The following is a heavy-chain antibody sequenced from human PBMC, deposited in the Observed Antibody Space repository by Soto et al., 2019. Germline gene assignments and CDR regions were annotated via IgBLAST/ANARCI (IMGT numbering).Heavy chain of an antibody. CDR1: GYSFTSYW. J-gene: IGHJ6*02. V-gene: IGHV5-10-1*01. CDR3: ARHRGTSYYYVMDV. CDR2: IDPSDSYT. Sequence: DSLKISCKGSGYSFTSYWISWVRQMPGKGLEWMGRIDPSDSYTTYSPSFQGHVTISADKSISTAYLQWSGLKTYDTAMYYCARHRGTSYYYVMDVWGQGTTVTVS.